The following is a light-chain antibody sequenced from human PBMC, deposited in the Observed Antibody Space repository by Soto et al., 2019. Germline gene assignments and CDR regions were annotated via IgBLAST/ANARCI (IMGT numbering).Light chain of an antibody. CDR3: QSYDSSLSGYV. J-gene: IGLJ1*01. Sequence: QSVLTQPPSVSGAPGQRVTLSCTGSSSNIGAGYDVHWYQQLPGTAPKLLIYGNSNRPSGVPDRFSGSKSGTSASLAITGLHAEDEADYYCQSYDSSLSGYVFGTGTKVTVL. CDR2: GNS. CDR1: SSNIGAGYD. V-gene: IGLV1-40*01.